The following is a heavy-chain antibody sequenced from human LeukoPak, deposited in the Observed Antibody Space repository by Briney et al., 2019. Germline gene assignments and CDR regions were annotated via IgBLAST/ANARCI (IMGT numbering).Heavy chain of an antibody. CDR3: AKDLYPYYYDTSGSDY. Sequence: GGSLRLSCAASGFTFSSYAMSWVRQAPGKGLEWVSAISGSGGSTYYANSVKGRFTISRDNSKNTLFLQMNSLRAEDTAVYYCAKDLYPYYYDTSGSDYWGQGTLVTVSS. J-gene: IGHJ4*02. CDR2: ISGSGGST. D-gene: IGHD3-22*01. CDR1: GFTFSSYA. V-gene: IGHV3-23*01.